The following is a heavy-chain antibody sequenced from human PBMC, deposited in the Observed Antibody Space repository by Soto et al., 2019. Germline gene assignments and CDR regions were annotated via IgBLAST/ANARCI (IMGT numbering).Heavy chain of an antibody. D-gene: IGHD5-18*01. CDR3: ARQSGEAYTPMDH. Sequence: EVQLVQSGAEVKKPGESLKISCKGSGFSFTSQWIAWVRQMPGKGLEWMGTVYPSDSHTRYSPSFQGQVTISADKSISTAELQWSSLKASDAAMYYCARQSGEAYTPMDHWGQGTLVTGSS. V-gene: IGHV5-51*01. J-gene: IGHJ4*02. CDR1: GFSFTSQW. CDR2: VYPSDSHT.